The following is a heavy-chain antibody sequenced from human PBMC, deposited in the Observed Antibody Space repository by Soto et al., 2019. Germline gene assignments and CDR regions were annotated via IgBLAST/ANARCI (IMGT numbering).Heavy chain of an antibody. J-gene: IGHJ4*02. D-gene: IGHD3-3*01. CDR3: ARARPITIFGVVIPDY. Sequence: GGSLRLSCAASGFTFSSYSMNWVRQAPGKGLEWVSYISSSSSTIYYADSVKGRFTISRDNAKNSLYLQMNSLRDEDTAVYYCARARPITIFGVVIPDYWGQGTLVTVSS. V-gene: IGHV3-48*02. CDR2: ISSSSSTI. CDR1: GFTFSSYS.